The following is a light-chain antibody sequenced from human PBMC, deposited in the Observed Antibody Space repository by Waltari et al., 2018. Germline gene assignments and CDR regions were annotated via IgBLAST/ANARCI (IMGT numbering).Light chain of an antibody. J-gene: IGLJ3*02. CDR1: SSNIGAGKD. Sequence: QSVLTQPPFLSGAPGQTITISCTGSSSNIGAGKDHNWSQQLPGKAPNLLMFGFSNRPSGVPDRFSGSKSGTAAALAITGLQPEDEADYYCQSYDSRRGGQVVFGGGTKVTVL. V-gene: IGLV1-40*01. CDR2: GFS. CDR3: QSYDSRRGGQVV.